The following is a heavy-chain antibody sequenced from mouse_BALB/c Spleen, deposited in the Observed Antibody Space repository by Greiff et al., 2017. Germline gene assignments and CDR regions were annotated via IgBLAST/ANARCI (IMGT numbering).Heavy chain of an antibody. D-gene: IGHD6-2*01. CDR3: ARSLNWVAY. Sequence: VQLKESGPGLVKPSQSLSLTCTVTGYSITSDYAWNWIRQFPGNKLEWMGYISYSGSTSYNPSLKSRISITRDTSKNQFFLQLNSVTTEHTATYYCARSLNWVAYWGQGTLVTVSA. CDR1: GYSITSDYA. V-gene: IGHV3-2*02. J-gene: IGHJ3*01. CDR2: ISYSGST.